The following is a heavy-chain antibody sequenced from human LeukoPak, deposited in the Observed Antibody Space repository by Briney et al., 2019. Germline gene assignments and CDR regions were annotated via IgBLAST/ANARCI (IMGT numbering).Heavy chain of an antibody. V-gene: IGHV4-34*01. CDR3: ARDYYGSGSSLDY. Sequence: SETLSLTCAVYGGSFSGYYWSWIRQPPGKGLEWIGEINHSGSTNYNPSLKSRVTISVDTSKNQFSLELSSVTAADTAVYYCARDYYGSGSSLDYWGQGTLVTVSS. D-gene: IGHD3-10*01. CDR2: INHSGST. CDR1: GGSFSGYY. J-gene: IGHJ4*02.